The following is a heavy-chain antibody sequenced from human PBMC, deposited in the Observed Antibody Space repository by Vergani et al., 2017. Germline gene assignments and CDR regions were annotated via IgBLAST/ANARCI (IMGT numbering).Heavy chain of an antibody. CDR3: ARLRIQLWSNDAFDI. CDR2: IYPGDSDT. J-gene: IGHJ3*02. V-gene: IGHV5-51*03. CDR1: GYIFTSYW. Sequence: EVQLVQSGAEVKKPGESLKISCKGSGYIFTSYWIGWVRQMPGKGLEWMGIIYPGDSDTRYSPSFQGQVTISADKSISTAYLQWSSLKASDTAMYYCARLRIQLWSNDAFDIWGQGTMVTVSS. D-gene: IGHD5-18*01.